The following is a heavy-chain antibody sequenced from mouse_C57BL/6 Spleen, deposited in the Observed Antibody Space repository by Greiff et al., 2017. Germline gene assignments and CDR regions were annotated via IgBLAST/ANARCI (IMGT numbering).Heavy chain of an antibody. D-gene: IGHD1-1*01. V-gene: IGHV1-55*01. CDR1: GYTFTSYW. CDR3: AIEDYGSSYPYFDY. Sequence: QVQLQQPGAELVKPGASVKMSCKASGYTFTSYWITWVKQRPGQGLEWIGDIYPGSGSTNYNEKFKSKATLTVDTSSSTAYMQLSSLTSEDSAVYYCAIEDYGSSYPYFDYWGQGTTLTVSS. J-gene: IGHJ2*01. CDR2: IYPGSGST.